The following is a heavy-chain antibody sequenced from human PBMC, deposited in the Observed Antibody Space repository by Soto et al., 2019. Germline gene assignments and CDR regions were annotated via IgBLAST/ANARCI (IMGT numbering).Heavy chain of an antibody. V-gene: IGHV4-59*01. Sequence: SETLSLTCTVSGDSISSFYWNWIRQPPGKGLEWIGYIYSSGHTHYNPSLKSRVTISVDTSKNQFSLKLSSVTAVDTAVYYCARDLRGCGGDCYFTWFDPWGQGTLVTVSS. CDR1: GDSISSFY. D-gene: IGHD2-21*01. J-gene: IGHJ5*02. CDR2: IYSSGHT. CDR3: ARDLRGCGGDCYFTWFDP.